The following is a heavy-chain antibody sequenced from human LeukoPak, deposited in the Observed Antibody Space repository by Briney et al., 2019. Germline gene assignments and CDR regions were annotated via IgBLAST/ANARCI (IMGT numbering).Heavy chain of an antibody. Sequence: ASVKVSCKASGYTFTSYAMNWVRQAPGQGLERMGWINTNTGNPTYAQGFPGRFVFSLDTSVSTAYLQISNLKAEDTAVYYCARDMGALRIQSPPDAFDIWGQGTMVTVSS. D-gene: IGHD1-26*01. CDR2: INTNTGNP. CDR3: ARDMGALRIQSPPDAFDI. CDR1: GYTFTSYA. V-gene: IGHV7-4-1*02. J-gene: IGHJ3*02.